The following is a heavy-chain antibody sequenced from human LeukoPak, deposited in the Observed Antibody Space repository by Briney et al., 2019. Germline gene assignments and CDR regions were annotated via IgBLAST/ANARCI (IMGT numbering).Heavy chain of an antibody. Sequence: GGSLRLSCAASGFTFSSNWTHWVRQAPGKGLVWVSRINNDGSSTSYADSVKGRFIISRDNAKSSLYLLMNSLRDEDTGIYYCARNTIFHPWGQGTLVTVSS. D-gene: IGHD3-9*01. J-gene: IGHJ5*02. CDR3: ARNTIFHP. V-gene: IGHV3-74*01. CDR2: INNDGSST. CDR1: GFTFSSNW.